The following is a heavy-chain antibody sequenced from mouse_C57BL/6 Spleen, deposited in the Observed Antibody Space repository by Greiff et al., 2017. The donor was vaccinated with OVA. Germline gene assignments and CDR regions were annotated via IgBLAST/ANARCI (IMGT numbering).Heavy chain of an antibody. CDR2: IDPSDSDT. D-gene: IGHD1-1*01. Sequence: QVQLQQPGAELVKPGASVKLSCKASGYTFTSYWMQWVKQRPGQGLEWIGEIDPSDSDTNYNQKFKGKATLTVDTSSSTAYMQLSSLTSEDSAVYYCARSFTTVDFDYWGKGTTLTVSS. J-gene: IGHJ2*01. CDR3: ARSFTTVDFDY. CDR1: GYTFTSYW. V-gene: IGHV1-50*01.